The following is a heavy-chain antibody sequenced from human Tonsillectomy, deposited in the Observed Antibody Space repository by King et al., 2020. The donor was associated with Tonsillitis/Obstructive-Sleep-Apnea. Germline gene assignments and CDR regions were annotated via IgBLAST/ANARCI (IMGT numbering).Heavy chain of an antibody. CDR1: GFTFSNYA. CDR3: ARVKIKGSSWSGAFDI. J-gene: IGHJ3*02. V-gene: IGHV3-30*04. CDR2: ISYDGNNK. Sequence: VQLVESGGGVVQPGRSLRLSCAASGFTFSNYAMHWVRQAPGKGLEWVAFISYDGNNKYYADSVKGRFTISRDNSKNTLYLQMNSLRAEDTAVYFCARVKIKGSSWSGAFDIWGQGTMVTVSS. D-gene: IGHD6-13*01.